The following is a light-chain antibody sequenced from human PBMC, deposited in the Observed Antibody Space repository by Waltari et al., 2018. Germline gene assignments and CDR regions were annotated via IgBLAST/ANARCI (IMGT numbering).Light chain of an antibody. CDR1: QNVGTY. CDR3: QNHERLPAM. CDR2: HAS. J-gene: IGKJ1*01. V-gene: IGKV3-20*01. Sequence: TRSCSASQNVGTYLAWYQQKPGQAPRLLSYHASSRATGIPDRFSGSGSGTDFSLTISRLEPEDFAVYYCQNHERLPAMFGQGTNVEIK.